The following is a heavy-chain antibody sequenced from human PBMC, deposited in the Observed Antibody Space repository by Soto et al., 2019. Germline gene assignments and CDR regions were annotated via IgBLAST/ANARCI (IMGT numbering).Heavy chain of an antibody. CDR3: ARLEGLATISYYFDF. Sequence: SETLSLTCAVYGGSFSGYYWSWIRQPPGKGLEWIGEINHSGSTYYNPSLKTRVTISLDKSKSQFSLKLNSVTAADSAVYFCARLEGLATISYYFDFWGPGALVTVSS. D-gene: IGHD3-9*01. J-gene: IGHJ4*02. CDR2: INHSGST. V-gene: IGHV4-34*01. CDR1: GGSFSGYY.